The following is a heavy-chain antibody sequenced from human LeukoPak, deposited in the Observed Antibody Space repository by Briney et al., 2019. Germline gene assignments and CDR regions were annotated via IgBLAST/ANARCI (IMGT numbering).Heavy chain of an antibody. CDR2: ASNIETT. J-gene: IGHJ6*03. CDR3: ARQGSGYSPTYYYYMDV. Sequence: TSETLSLTCTVSGDSISSYYWSWLRQPPGKRLEWIGYASNIETTNYNPSLKSRVTISVDTSKNQFSLRLNSVTAADTAVYYCARQGSGYSPTYYYYMDVWGKGTTVTISS. CDR1: GDSISSYY. V-gene: IGHV4-59*01. D-gene: IGHD5-18*01.